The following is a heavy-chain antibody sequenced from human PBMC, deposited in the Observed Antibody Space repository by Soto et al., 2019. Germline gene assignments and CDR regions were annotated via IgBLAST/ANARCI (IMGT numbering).Heavy chain of an antibody. V-gene: IGHV3-30*04. CDR3: ARDQRDAFDI. CDR1: GFTFSSYA. D-gene: IGHD6-25*01. CDR2: ISYDGSNK. Sequence: VQLVESGGGVVQPGRSLRLSCAASGFTFSSYAMHWVRQAPGKGLEWVAVISYDGSNKYYADSVKGRFTISRDNSKNTLYLQMNSLRAEDTAVYYCARDQRDAFDIWGQGTMVTVSS. J-gene: IGHJ3*02.